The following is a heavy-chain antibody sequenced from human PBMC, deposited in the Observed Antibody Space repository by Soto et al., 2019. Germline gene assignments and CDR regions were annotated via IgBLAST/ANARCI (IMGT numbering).Heavy chain of an antibody. V-gene: IGHV3-23*01. D-gene: IGHD1-26*01. Sequence: EVQLLESGGGLVQPGGSLRLSCAASGFTFTSYAMSWVRQAPGKGLEWVSGVSGSGGTTYYADSVKGRFTISRDNSKNTLYLQMNSLRAEDTAVYYCAKDQRGSYYYYGMDVWGQGTTVTVSS. CDR2: VSGSGGTT. J-gene: IGHJ6*02. CDR3: AKDQRGSYYYYGMDV. CDR1: GFTFTSYA.